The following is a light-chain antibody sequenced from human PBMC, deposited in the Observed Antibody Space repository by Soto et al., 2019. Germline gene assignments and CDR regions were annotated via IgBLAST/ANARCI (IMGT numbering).Light chain of an antibody. J-gene: IGKJ1*01. Sequence: DIEMTQTPLSLSVTPGQPASISCKSSQSLLHSDGKTYVYWYQQKPGQPPQLLSCEVSNRFSGVPDRFSGSGSGTDFTLKISRVEAEDVVVYYCMQSLHLPWTFGQGTKVE. V-gene: IGKV2D-29*01. CDR2: EVS. CDR3: MQSLHLPWT. CDR1: QSLLHSDGKTY.